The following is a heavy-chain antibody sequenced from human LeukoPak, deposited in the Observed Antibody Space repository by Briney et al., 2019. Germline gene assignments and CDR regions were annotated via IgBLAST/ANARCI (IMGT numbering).Heavy chain of an antibody. Sequence: PGESLKISCRGSGYSFTSYWIGWVRQMPGKGLEWMGIIYPGDSDTRYSPSFQGQVTISADKSISTAYLQWSSLKASDTAMYYCAITKGTHRHDYYGSGSYYKEFDPWGQGTLVTVSS. D-gene: IGHD3-10*01. CDR2: IYPGDSDT. CDR3: AITKGTHRHDYYGSGSYYKEFDP. CDR1: GYSFTSYW. J-gene: IGHJ5*02. V-gene: IGHV5-51*01.